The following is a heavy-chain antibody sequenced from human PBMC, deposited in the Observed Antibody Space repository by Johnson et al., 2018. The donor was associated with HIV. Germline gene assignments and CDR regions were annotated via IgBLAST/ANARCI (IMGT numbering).Heavy chain of an antibody. D-gene: IGHD3-22*01. CDR3: ARDRPIAPFDI. Sequence: VQLVESGGGVVQPGRSLRLSCAASGFTFGNYWMHWVRQAPGKGLVWVARIYSDGSDTKYADSVKGRFTISRDNAKNTLYLQMNSLRAEDTAVYYCARDRPIAPFDIWGQGTLVSVSS. CDR1: GFTFGNYW. V-gene: IGHV3-74*03. CDR2: IYSDGSDT. J-gene: IGHJ3*02.